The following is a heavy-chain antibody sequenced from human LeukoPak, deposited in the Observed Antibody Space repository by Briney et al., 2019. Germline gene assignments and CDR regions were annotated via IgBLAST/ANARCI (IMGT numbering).Heavy chain of an antibody. CDR3: ARELRYFDRLGVFDY. D-gene: IGHD3-9*01. J-gene: IGHJ4*02. CDR2: ISYDGSNK. V-gene: IGHV3-30*04. Sequence: PGGSLRLSCAASGFTFSSYAMHWVRQAPGKGLKWVAVISYDGSNKYYADSVKGRFTISRDNSKNTLYLQMNSLRAEDTAVYYCARELRYFDRLGVFDYWGQGTLVTVSS. CDR1: GFTFSSYA.